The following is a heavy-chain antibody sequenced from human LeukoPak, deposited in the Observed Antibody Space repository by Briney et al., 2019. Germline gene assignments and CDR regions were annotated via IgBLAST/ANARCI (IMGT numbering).Heavy chain of an antibody. CDR2: IYYIGST. D-gene: IGHD3-16*02. V-gene: IGHV4-59*08. CDR3: ARGRLSQDS. CDR1: GGSISSYY. J-gene: IGHJ4*02. Sequence: RSETLSLTCTVSGGSISSYYWSCIRQPPGEGLGWVGYIYYIGSTNYNPSLESRVTLSVDTSNNQFSLKLSSVPAADTAVYYCARGRLSQDSWGQGTLVTVSS.